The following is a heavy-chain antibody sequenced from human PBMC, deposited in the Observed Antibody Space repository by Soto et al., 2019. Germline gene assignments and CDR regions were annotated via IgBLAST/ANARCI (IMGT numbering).Heavy chain of an antibody. CDR3: ARDGVYGSLSY. CDR1: GFTFSSYD. V-gene: IGHV3-13*01. D-gene: IGHD2-8*01. J-gene: IGHJ4*02. Sequence: EVQLVESGGGLVQPGGSLRLSCAASGFTFSSYDMHWVRQATGKGLEWVSAIGTAGDTYYPGSVKGRFTISRENAKNSSSLQMNSLRAGDTAVYYCARDGVYGSLSYWGQGTLVTVSS. CDR2: IGTAGDT.